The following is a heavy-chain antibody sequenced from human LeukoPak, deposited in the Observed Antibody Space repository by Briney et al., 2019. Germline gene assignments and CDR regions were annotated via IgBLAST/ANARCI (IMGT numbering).Heavy chain of an antibody. J-gene: IGHJ4*02. CDR1: GFTLDDYA. CDR3: AKDIRASTVAGSFDY. CDR2: ISWNSCSI. V-gene: IGHV3-9*01. D-gene: IGHD6-19*01. Sequence: PGGSLTLSCPASGFTLDDYAMHWVRQAAGKGLDGVSGISWNSCSIGYADSVKGRFTISRDNAKNSLYLQMNSLRAEDTALYYCAKDIRASTVAGSFDYWGQGTLVTVSS.